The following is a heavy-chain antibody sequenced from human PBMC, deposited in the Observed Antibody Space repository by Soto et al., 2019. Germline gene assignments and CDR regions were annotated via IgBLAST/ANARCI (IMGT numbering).Heavy chain of an antibody. Sequence: PLETLSHTCSVSGGSIITRGCHRARIRQPPGKGLEWLANIFYSGSTFYNPSLASRVSVSVDTSKNEFSLKLRSVTAADTAVFYCARQPTTGDTDLWFDPWGQGTLVTGSS. CDR1: GGSIITRGCH. CDR3: ARQPTTGDTDLWFDP. J-gene: IGHJ5*02. D-gene: IGHD2-21*01. CDR2: IFYSGST. V-gene: IGHV4-39*01.